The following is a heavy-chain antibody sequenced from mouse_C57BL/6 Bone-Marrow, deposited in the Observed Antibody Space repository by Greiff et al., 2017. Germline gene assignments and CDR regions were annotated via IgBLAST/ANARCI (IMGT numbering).Heavy chain of an antibody. Sequence: DVHLVESGGDLVKPGGSLKLSCAASGFTFSSYGMSWVRQTPDKRLEWVATISSGGSYTYYPASVKGRFTISRDKAKNTLYLQMSSLKSEDTAMYYCARRYSKRGYYFDYWGQGTTLTVSS. CDR2: ISSGGSYT. CDR3: ARRYSKRGYYFDY. D-gene: IGHD2-5*01. CDR1: GFTFSSYG. V-gene: IGHV5-6*01. J-gene: IGHJ2*01.